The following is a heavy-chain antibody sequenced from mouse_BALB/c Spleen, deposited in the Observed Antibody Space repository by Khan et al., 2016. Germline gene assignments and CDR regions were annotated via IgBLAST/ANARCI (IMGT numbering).Heavy chain of an antibody. CDR3: ARAWYFDY. CDR2: ISYDGSN. V-gene: IGHV3-6*02. Sequence: QLEESGPGLVKPSQSLSLTCSVTGYSITSGYYWNWIRQFPGNKLEWMGYISYDGSNNYNPSLKNRISITRDTSKNQFFLNLNSVTTEDTATYYCARAWYFDYWGQGTTLTVSS. CDR1: GYSITSGYY. J-gene: IGHJ2*01.